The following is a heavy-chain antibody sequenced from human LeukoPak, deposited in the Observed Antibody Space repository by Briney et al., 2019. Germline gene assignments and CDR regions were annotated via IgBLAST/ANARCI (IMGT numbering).Heavy chain of an antibody. CDR1: GYTFTSYD. CDR2: MNPNSGKT. D-gene: IGHD2-2*01. V-gene: IGHV1-8*03. CDR3: ARDLYCSSATCYLPSGEGYFDY. J-gene: IGHJ4*02. Sequence: GASVKVSCKGSGYTFTSYDINWVRQATGQGLEWLGWMNPNSGKTGYAQKFQGRVTITRNTSISTAYMDLRSLRSDDTAVYYCARDLYCSSATCYLPSGEGYFDYWGQGTLVTVSS.